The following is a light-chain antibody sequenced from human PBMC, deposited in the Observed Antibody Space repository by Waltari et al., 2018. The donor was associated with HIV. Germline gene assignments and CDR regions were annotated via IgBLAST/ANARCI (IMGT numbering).Light chain of an antibody. J-gene: IGKJ2*01. CDR2: ATS. CDR3: QQTATVPYT. Sequence: DIQMTQSPSSVSASLGDTVPITCRPSQDIYNWLAWYQKRPERAPKLLIFATSTLHSGAPSRFSGSASGTNFTLTINTLQPEDVGIYYCQQTATVPYTFGQGTKIEFK. CDR1: QDIYNW. V-gene: IGKV1-12*02.